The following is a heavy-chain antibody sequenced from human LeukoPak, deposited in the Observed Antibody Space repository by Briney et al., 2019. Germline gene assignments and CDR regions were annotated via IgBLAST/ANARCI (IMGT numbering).Heavy chain of an antibody. D-gene: IGHD4-11*01. CDR3: ARDRIGDTVTDY. V-gene: IGHV3-48*03. Sequence: GGSLRLSCAASGFTFSTYEMSWVRQAPGKGLEWVSYISSSGSTIFYADSVMGRFTISRDNAKNSLYLQMNSLRAEDTAVYYCARDRIGDTVTDYWGQGTLVTVSS. J-gene: IGHJ4*02. CDR2: ISSSGSTI. CDR1: GFTFSTYE.